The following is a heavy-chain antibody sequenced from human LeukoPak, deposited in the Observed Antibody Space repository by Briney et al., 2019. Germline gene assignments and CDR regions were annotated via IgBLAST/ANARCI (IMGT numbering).Heavy chain of an antibody. CDR2: IDYSGRT. CDR1: GGSLGSYY. Sequence: SETLSLTCTVSGGSLGSYYWSWIRQPPGKGLEWFGYIDYSGRTNYNPSLKSRVTISVDTSKNQFSLKLTSVTAADTALYFCAKDAESCGGSDCPRWFDPWGQGTLVTVSS. D-gene: IGHD2-21*02. V-gene: IGHV4-59*01. CDR3: AKDAESCGGSDCPRWFDP. J-gene: IGHJ5*02.